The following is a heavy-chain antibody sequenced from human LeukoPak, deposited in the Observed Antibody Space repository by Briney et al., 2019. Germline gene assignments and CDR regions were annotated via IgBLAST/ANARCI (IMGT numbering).Heavy chain of an antibody. J-gene: IGHJ4*02. CDR3: ASGLQFDF. Sequence: PSETLSLTCSVSGGSISSYYWSWIRQPPGKGLEWIGYIYYSATTNYNPSLESRVIISVDTSRSQFSLKLSSVTAADTAVYYCASGLQFDFWGQGTLVTVSS. CDR2: IYYSATT. D-gene: IGHD4-11*01. CDR1: GGSISSYY. V-gene: IGHV4-59*08.